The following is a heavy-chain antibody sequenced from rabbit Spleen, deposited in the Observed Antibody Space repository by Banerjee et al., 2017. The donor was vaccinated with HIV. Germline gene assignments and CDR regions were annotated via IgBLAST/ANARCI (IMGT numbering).Heavy chain of an antibody. J-gene: IGHJ4*01. Sequence: QSLEESGGGLVKPGASLTLTCKASGFSLSSGDDMCWVRQAPGKGLEWIACIYADSSGSTYYATWAKGRFTISRTSSTTVTLRMTSLTAADTATYFCARDLTGVIGWNFKLWGPGTLVTVS. V-gene: IGHV1S40*01. CDR2: IYADSSGST. CDR3: ARDLTGVIGWNFKL. CDR1: GFSLSSGDD. D-gene: IGHD1-1*01.